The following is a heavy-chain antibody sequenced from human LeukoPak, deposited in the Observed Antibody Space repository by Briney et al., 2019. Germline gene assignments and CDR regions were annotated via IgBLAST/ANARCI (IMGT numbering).Heavy chain of an antibody. CDR2: MNPNSGNT. D-gene: IGHD5-18*01. V-gene: IGHV1-8*02. CDR3: AYGGYSYGEFDY. CDR1: AYTFTGYY. Sequence: ASVKVSCKSSAYTFTGYYMHWVRQATGQGLVWMGWMNPNSGNTGYAQKFQGRVTMTRNTSISTAYMELSSLRSEDTAVYYCAYGGYSYGEFDYWGQGTLVTVSS. J-gene: IGHJ4*02.